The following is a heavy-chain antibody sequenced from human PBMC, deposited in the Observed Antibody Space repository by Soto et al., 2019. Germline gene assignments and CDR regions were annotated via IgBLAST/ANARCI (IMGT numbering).Heavy chain of an antibody. V-gene: IGHV1-69*12. CDR2: IMPIFRTP. CDR3: ARDNDRPQLGGNYYYILDV. Sequence: QVQLEQTGAEVKKPGSSVKVSCKASGGTFRDSAISWVRQAPGQGLEWMGGIMPIFRTPDYAQKFQGRVTITADEATSTGYMELSGLRSDDTAVYFCARDNDRPQLGGNYYYILDVWGHGPTVTVSS. CDR1: GGTFRDSA. D-gene: IGHD1-1*01. J-gene: IGHJ6*02.